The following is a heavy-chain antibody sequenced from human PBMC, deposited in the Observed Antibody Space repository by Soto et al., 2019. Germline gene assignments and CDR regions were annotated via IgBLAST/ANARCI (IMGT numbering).Heavy chain of an antibody. CDR3: ASSDTTGSGFDY. V-gene: IGHV6-1*01. Sequence: PSQTLSLTCAISGGSVSTNSATWDWIRQSPSRGLEWLGGTYYRSKWYNDYAVSVKCRITINPDTSNNQLSLQLNSVTPDDTAVYYCASSDTTGSGFDYWGQGDVVAVSS. CDR1: GGSVSTNSAT. CDR2: TYYRSKWYN. D-gene: IGHD1-1*01. J-gene: IGHJ4*02.